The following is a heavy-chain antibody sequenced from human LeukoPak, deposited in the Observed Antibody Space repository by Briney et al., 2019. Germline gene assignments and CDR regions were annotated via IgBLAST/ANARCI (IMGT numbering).Heavy chain of an antibody. V-gene: IGHV3-23*01. Sequence: PGGSLRLSCAGSGFTFSSYAMSWVRQAPGKGLEWVSGISGSGSSTHYADSVKGRFTIFRDNSKSTLYLQMSSLRDEDTAVYYCANYRSWGQGTLVTVSS. D-gene: IGHD1-14*01. CDR2: ISGSGSST. CDR1: GFTFSSYA. J-gene: IGHJ4*02. CDR3: ANYRS.